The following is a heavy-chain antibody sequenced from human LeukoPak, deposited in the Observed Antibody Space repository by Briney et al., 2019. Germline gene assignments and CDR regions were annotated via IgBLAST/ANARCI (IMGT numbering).Heavy chain of an antibody. V-gene: IGHV3-23*01. J-gene: IGHJ4*02. D-gene: IGHD4-17*01. Sequence: GGSLRLSCAASGFTFSSYAMSWVRQAPGKGLEWVSSIIGSGGRTYHADSMKGRFTISRDNSKNTLYLQMNSLRAEDTAVYYCATPPTVTRNYWGQGILVTVSS. CDR1: GFTFSSYA. CDR3: ATPPTVTRNY. CDR2: IIGSGGRT.